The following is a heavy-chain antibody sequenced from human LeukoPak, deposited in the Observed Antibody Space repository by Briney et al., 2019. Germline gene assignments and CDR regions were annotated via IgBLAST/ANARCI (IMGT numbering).Heavy chain of an antibody. J-gene: IGHJ4*02. D-gene: IGHD6-19*01. CDR2: ISAYNGNT. V-gene: IGHV1-18*01. CDR1: GYTFTSYG. Sequence: ASLKVSCKASGYTFTSYGISWVRQAPGQGLEWMGWISAYNGNTNYAQKLQGRVTMTTDTSTSTAYMELRSLRSDDTAVYYCARDFDAGYSSGWYVYWGQGTLVTVSS. CDR3: ARDFDAGYSSGWYVY.